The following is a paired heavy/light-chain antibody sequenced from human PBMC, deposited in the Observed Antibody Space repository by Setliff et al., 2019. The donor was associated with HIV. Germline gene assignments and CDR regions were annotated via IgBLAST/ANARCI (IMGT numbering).Heavy chain of an antibody. Sequence: EVHLVESGGGLVKPGGSLRLTCAASEFTFRDYTMSWVRQAPGKGPEWVSSISTSSSDKFYADSVKGRFTISRDDAKKLVFLQMNGLRAEDTAVYYCTRDSYGNSDYRGWDRGWGQGTLVTVSS. CDR2: ISTSSSDK. V-gene: IGHV3-21*01. D-gene: IGHD3-10*01. J-gene: IGHJ4*02. CDR3: TRDSYGNSDYRGWDRG. CDR1: EFTFRDYT.
Light chain of an antibody. V-gene: IGKV1-8*01. CDR1: QDISTY. CDR2: GAS. CDR3: QQYYTYPRT. J-gene: IGKJ2*01. Sequence: AIRMTQSPSSLSASTGDRVTITCRASQDISTYLAWYQQKPGKAPELLIYGASTLQSAVPSRFSGSRSGTDFTLTISCLQSEDFATYYCQQYYTYPRTFGQGTKVEIK.